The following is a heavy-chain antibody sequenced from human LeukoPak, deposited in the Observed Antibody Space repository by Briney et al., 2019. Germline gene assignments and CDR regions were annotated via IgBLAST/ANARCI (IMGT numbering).Heavy chain of an antibody. J-gene: IGHJ3*02. V-gene: IGHV1-8*02. CDR1: GYTFTSYG. D-gene: IGHD3-10*01. CDR2: MNPNSGNT. CDR3: ARGGYYYGSGTPLDAFDI. Sequence: ASVKVSCKASGYTFTSYGISWVRQAPGQGLEWMGWMNPNSGNTGYAQKFQGRVTMTRNTSISTAYMELSSLRSEDTAVYYCARGGYYYGSGTPLDAFDIWGQGTMVTVSS.